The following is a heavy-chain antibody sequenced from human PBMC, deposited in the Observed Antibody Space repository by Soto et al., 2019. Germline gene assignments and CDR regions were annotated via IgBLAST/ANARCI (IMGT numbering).Heavy chain of an antibody. D-gene: IGHD2-15*01. CDR2: IYSGGST. Sequence: EVQLVETGGGLIQPGGSLRLSCAASGFTVSSNYMSWVRQAPGKGLEWVSVIYSGGSTYYADSVKGRFTISRDNSKNTLYLQMNSPRAEDTAVYYCARVSRLVVNWFDPWGQGTLVTVSS. CDR1: GFTVSSNY. CDR3: ARVSRLVVNWFDP. V-gene: IGHV3-53*02. J-gene: IGHJ5*02.